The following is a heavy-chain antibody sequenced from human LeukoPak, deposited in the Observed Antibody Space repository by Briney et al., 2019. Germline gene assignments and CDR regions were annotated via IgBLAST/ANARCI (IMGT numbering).Heavy chain of an antibody. Sequence: SGGSLRLSCAASGFTFSTYWMHWVRQAPGKGLVWVSRINSAGSSTSYADSVKGRFTISRDNAKNSLFLQMNSLRAEDTAVYYCAVGGGYWGQGTLVTVSS. CDR2: INSAGSST. D-gene: IGHD2-15*01. J-gene: IGHJ4*02. V-gene: IGHV3-74*01. CDR1: GFTFSTYW. CDR3: AVGGGY.